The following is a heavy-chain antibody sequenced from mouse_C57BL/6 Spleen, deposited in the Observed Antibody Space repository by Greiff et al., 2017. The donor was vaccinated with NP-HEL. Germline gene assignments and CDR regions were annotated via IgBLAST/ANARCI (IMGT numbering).Heavy chain of an antibody. J-gene: IGHJ1*03. CDR2: VYPYNGGT. Sequence: VQLQQSGPVLVKPGPSVKISCKASGFTFTDYYMHWVKQSHGKSLEWIGLVYPYNGGTSYNQKFKGKATLTVDTSTSTAYMELNSLTSGDSAVYYCESFPYGSSPYWYFDVWGTGTTVTVSS. V-gene: IGHV1-36*01. D-gene: IGHD1-1*01. CDR1: GFTFTDYY. CDR3: ESFPYGSSPYWYFDV.